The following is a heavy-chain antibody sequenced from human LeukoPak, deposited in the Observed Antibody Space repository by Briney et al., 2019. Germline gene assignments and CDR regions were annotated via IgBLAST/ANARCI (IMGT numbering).Heavy chain of an antibody. V-gene: IGHV3-23*01. CDR2: IRGGGTSE. D-gene: IGHD4-17*01. J-gene: IGHJ3*02. CDR1: GFTFSAYA. Sequence: GGSLRLSCTASGFTFSAYAMMWVRQAPGKGPEWVSAIRGGGTSEFYADSVKGRFRISRDNSKDALFLQMNSLRAEDTAVYYCARDPNGDYIGAFDMWGPGTMVTVSS. CDR3: ARDPNGDYIGAFDM.